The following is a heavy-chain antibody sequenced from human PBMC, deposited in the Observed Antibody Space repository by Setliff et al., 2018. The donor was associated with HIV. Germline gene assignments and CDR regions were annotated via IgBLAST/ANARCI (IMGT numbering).Heavy chain of an antibody. CDR3: ARDLYY. CDR2: ISYDGSNK. J-gene: IGHJ4*02. V-gene: IGHV3-30-3*01. CDR1: GGSLSGFY. Sequence: LSLTCAVYGGSLSGFYWTFIRQSPGKGLEWVAVISYDGSNKYYADSVKGRFTISRDNSKNTLYLQMNSLRAEDTAVYYCARDLYYWGQGTLVTVSS.